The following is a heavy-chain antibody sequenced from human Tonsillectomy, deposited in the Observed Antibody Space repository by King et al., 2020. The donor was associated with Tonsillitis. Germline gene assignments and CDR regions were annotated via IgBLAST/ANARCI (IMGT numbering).Heavy chain of an antibody. V-gene: IGHV3-30*01. CDR1: GFTFSSYA. CDR2: ISYDGSNK. CDR3: AGEQWLVPSPFDY. Sequence: QLVQSGGGVVQPGRSLRLSCAASGFTFSSYAMHWVRQAPGKGLEWVAVISYDGSNKYYADSVKGRFTISRDNSKNTLYLQMNSLRTEDTAVYFCAGEQWLVPSPFDYWGQGTLATVSS. J-gene: IGHJ4*02. D-gene: IGHD6-19*01.